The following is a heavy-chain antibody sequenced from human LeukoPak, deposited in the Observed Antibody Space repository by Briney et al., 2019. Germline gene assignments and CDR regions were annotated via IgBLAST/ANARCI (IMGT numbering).Heavy chain of an antibody. D-gene: IGHD1-1*01. Sequence: PSETLSLTCAVYGGSFSGYYWSWIRQPPGKGLEWIGEINHSGSTNYNPSLKSRVTISVDTSKNQFSLKLSSVTAADTAVYYCATHRGYNWNDQRFDPWGQGTLVTVSS. J-gene: IGHJ5*02. CDR3: ATHRGYNWNDQRFDP. CDR2: INHSGST. V-gene: IGHV4-34*01. CDR1: GGSFSGYY.